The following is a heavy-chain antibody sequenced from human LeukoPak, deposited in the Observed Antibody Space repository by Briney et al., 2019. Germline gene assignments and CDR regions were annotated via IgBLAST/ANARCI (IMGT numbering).Heavy chain of an antibody. CDR2: ISSSGSTI. CDR3: AKDDFYGDPGYYFDY. J-gene: IGHJ4*02. Sequence: GGSLRLSCAASGFTFSDYYMSWIRQAPGKGLEWVSYISSSGSTIYYADSVKGRFTISRDNSKNTLYLQMNSLRAEDTAVYYCAKDDFYGDPGYYFDYWGQGTLVTVSS. V-gene: IGHV3-11*01. D-gene: IGHD4-17*01. CDR1: GFTFSDYY.